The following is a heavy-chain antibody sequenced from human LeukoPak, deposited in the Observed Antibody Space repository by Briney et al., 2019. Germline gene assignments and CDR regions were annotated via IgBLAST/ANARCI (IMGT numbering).Heavy chain of an antibody. D-gene: IGHD6-13*01. CDR1: GTAISSYF. V-gene: IGHV4-59*08. CDR2: FYHNGGT. Sequence: SETLSLTCDISGTAISSYFWNWIRQSPTKGLEWIGFFYHNGGTSYNPSLRSRVTISVDTSKNQFSLKLSSVTAADTAVYYCARGRGPYSSSWYNWFDPWGQGTLVTVSS. J-gene: IGHJ5*02. CDR3: ARGRGPYSSSWYNWFDP.